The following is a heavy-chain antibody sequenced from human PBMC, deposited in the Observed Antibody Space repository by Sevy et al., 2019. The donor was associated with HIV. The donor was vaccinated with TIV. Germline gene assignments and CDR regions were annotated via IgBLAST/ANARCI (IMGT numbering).Heavy chain of an antibody. Sequence: ASVKVSCKLSGYTLTQLSMHWVRQAPGKGLEWLGSFDPEDGERIYAQKFQGRFTMTEETSTDTAYMELSSLRSEDTAIYYCATGREYHEGNSGYFDYWGQGTLVTVSS. J-gene: IGHJ4*02. CDR3: ATGREYHEGNSGYFDY. V-gene: IGHV1-24*01. CDR2: FDPEDGER. D-gene: IGHD1-26*01. CDR1: GYTLTQLS.